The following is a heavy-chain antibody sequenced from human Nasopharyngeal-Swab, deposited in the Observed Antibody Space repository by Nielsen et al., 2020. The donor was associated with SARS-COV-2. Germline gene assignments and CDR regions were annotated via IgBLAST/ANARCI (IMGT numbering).Heavy chain of an antibody. CDR3: ARRRGEGKRGDKKGERRGEEDPRAAFDY. Sequence: WIRQPPGKGLEWIGNIYYSGSTYYNPSLKSRVTISVDTSKNQFSLKLSSVTAADTAVYYWARRRGEGKRGDKKGERRGEEDPRAAFDYWGQGTLVTVSS. J-gene: IGHJ4*02. V-gene: IGHV4-39*07. CDR2: IYYSGST. D-gene: IGHD3-10*01.